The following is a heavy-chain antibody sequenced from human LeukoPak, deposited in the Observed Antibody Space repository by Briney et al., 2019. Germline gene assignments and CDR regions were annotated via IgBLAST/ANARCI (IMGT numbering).Heavy chain of an antibody. D-gene: IGHD3-3*01. CDR2: IGTAGDT. Sequence: GGSLRLSCAASGFTFSSYDMHWVRQATGKGLEWVSAIGTAGDTYYPGSVKGRFTISRGNAKNSLYLQMNSLRAGDTAVYYCARGVHYYYGMDVWGQGTTVTVSS. CDR1: GFTFSSYD. CDR3: ARGVHYYYGMDV. V-gene: IGHV3-13*01. J-gene: IGHJ6*02.